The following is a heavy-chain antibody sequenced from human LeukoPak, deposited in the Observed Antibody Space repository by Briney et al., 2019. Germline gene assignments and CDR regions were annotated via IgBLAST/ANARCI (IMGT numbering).Heavy chain of an antibody. V-gene: IGHV3-7*03. CDR2: INHNGNVN. CDR3: ARGVSSGWYVFDY. J-gene: IGHJ4*02. Sequence: GGSLRLSCAASGFTFSSYWMNWARQAPGKGLEWVASINHNGNVNYYVDSVKGRFTISRDNAKNSLYLQMSNLRAEDTAVYYCARGVSSGWYVFDYWGQGTLVTVSS. CDR1: GFTFSSYW. D-gene: IGHD6-19*01.